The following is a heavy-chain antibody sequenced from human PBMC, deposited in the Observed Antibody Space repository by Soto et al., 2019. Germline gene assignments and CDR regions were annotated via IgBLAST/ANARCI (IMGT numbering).Heavy chain of an antibody. Sequence: GGSLRLSCAASGFTFTSYSMNWVRQAPGKGLEWVSSISSSSNYIYYADSVKGRFTISRDNAKNSLYLQMNSLRAEDTAVYYCARDLTEYSSSSGEDYWGQGTLVTVSS. J-gene: IGHJ4*02. V-gene: IGHV3-21*01. CDR2: ISSSSNYI. CDR3: ARDLTEYSSSSGEDY. D-gene: IGHD6-6*01. CDR1: GFTFTSYS.